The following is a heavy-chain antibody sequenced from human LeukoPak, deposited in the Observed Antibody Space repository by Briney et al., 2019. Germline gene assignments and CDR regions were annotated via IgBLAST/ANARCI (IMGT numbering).Heavy chain of an antibody. J-gene: IGHJ5*02. D-gene: IGHD6-13*01. CDR3: ARVTAIAAAGTVWFDP. V-gene: IGHV1-69*05. CDR2: IIPIFGTA. CDR1: GGTFSSYA. Sequence: SVKVSCTASGGTFSSYAISWVRQAPGQGLEWMGGIIPIFGTANYAQKFQGRVTITTDESTSTAYMELSSPRSEDPAVYYCARVTAIAAAGTVWFDPWGQGTLVTVSS.